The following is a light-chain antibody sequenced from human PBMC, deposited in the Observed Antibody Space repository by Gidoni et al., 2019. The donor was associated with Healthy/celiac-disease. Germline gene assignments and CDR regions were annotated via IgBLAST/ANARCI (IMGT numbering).Light chain of an antibody. J-gene: IGKJ3*01. CDR3: QQGSKRPPT. V-gene: IGKV3-11*01. CDR2: DAS. CDR1: QSVSNY. Sequence: DIVLTQSPATLSLSPGERATLSCRASQSVSNYLAWYQQKPGQAPRLLIYDASNRATGTPGRISGRGSRDDFPITISRLEAEDFAVYYRQQGSKRPPTFGPGTKVDIK.